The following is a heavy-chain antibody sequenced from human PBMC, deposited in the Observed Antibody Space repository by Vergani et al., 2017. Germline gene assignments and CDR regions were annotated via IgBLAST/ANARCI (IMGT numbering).Heavy chain of an antibody. CDR3: AKEKHDSSGWTVYYYYGMDV. Sequence: VQLVESGGGLVQPGGSLRLSCSASGFTFSSYAMHWVRQAPGKGLEYVSAISSNGGSTYYADSVKGRFTISRDNSKNTLYLQMNSLRAEDTAVYYCAKEKHDSSGWTVYYYYGMDVWGQGTTVTVSS. CDR2: ISSNGGST. J-gene: IGHJ6*02. V-gene: IGHV3-64*04. D-gene: IGHD6-19*01. CDR1: GFTFSSYA.